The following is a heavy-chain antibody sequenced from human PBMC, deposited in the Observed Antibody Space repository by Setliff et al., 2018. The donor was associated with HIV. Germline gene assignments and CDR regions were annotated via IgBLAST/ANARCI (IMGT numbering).Heavy chain of an antibody. Sequence: PGESLKISCKGSGYSFTSYWISWVRQMPGKGLEWMGRIDPSDSYTNYSPSFQGHVTISADKSTSTAYLQWSSLKASDTAMYYCARHLDGFYDSSGIYYYMDVWGKGTTVTVSS. V-gene: IGHV5-10-1*01. CDR1: GYSFTSYW. CDR3: ARHLDGFYDSSGIYYYMDV. D-gene: IGHD3-22*01. CDR2: IDPSDSYT. J-gene: IGHJ6*03.